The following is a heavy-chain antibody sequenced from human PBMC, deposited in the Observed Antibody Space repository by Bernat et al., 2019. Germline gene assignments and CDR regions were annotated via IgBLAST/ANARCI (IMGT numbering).Heavy chain of an antibody. D-gene: IGHD6-19*01. CDR1: GFTFSDYF. J-gene: IGHJ4*02. Sequence: QVQLVESGGGLVKPGGSLRLSCAASGFTFSDYFMAWIRQAPGKGLEWVSHIGSRGSYTNYADSVKGRFTISRDNAGDSLSLQMNSLRVDDTAVYFCARRYSSAYYFDYWGQGTLVTVSS. V-gene: IGHV3-11*06. CDR3: ARRYSSAYYFDY. CDR2: IGSRGSYT.